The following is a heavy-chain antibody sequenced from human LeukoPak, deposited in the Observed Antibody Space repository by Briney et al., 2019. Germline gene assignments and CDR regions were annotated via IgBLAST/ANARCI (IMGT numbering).Heavy chain of an antibody. V-gene: IGHV1-46*01. CDR3: ARGISCSGGSCRYFDY. J-gene: IGHJ4*02. CDR2: INPSAGST. D-gene: IGHD2-15*01. Sequence: APVKVSCKASGYTFTNYYMHWVRQAPGQGLEWMGLINPSAGSTNYAQNFQGRVTMTRDTSTSTVYMELSSLRSEDTAVYYCARGISCSGGSCRYFDYWGQGTLVTVSS. CDR1: GYTFTNYY.